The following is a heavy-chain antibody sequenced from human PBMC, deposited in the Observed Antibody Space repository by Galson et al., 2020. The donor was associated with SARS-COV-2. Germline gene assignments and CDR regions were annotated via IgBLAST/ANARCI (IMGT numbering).Heavy chain of an antibody. J-gene: IGHJ4*02. D-gene: IGHD3-9*01. V-gene: IGHV3-23*01. CDR1: GFTFSSYA. Sequence: GESLKISCAASGFTFSSYAMSWVRQAPGKGLEWVSAISGSGGSTYYADPVKGRFTISRDNSKNTLYLQMNSLRAEDTAVYYCAKDRMRYDILTGYDYWGQGTLVTVSS. CDR2: ISGSGGST. CDR3: AKDRMRYDILTGYDY.